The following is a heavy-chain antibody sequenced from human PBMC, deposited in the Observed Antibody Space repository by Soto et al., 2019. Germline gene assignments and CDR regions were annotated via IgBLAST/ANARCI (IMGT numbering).Heavy chain of an antibody. J-gene: IGHJ3*02. CDR1: GYTFTGYY. CDR2: INPNSGGT. Sequence: ASVKVSCKASGYTFTGYYMHWVRQAPGQGLEWMGWINPNSGGTNYAQKFQGCVTMTRDTSITTDYMELSRLRSDDTAVYYCARAKYYYDSSGYYDAFDIWGQGTMVTVSS. V-gene: IGHV1-2*04. D-gene: IGHD3-22*01. CDR3: ARAKYYYDSSGYYDAFDI.